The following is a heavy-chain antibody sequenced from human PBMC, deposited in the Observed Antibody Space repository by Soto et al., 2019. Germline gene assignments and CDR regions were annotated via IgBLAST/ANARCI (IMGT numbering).Heavy chain of an antibody. Sequence: GGSLRLSCAASGFTFDDYAMHWVRQAPGKGLEWVSGISWKSGSKGYADSVKGRFSISRDNAKDSLYLQMYSLRAEDTALYYCAKGVAASYDYGDYFEYWGQGTLVTVSS. J-gene: IGHJ4*02. CDR1: GFTFDDYA. D-gene: IGHD4-17*01. V-gene: IGHV3-9*01. CDR2: ISWKSGSK. CDR3: AKGVAASYDYGDYFEY.